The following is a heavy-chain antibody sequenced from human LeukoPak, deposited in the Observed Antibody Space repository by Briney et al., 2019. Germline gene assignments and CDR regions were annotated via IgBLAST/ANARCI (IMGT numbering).Heavy chain of an antibody. CDR1: GFTFSSYA. D-gene: IGHD1-26*01. CDR2: ISYDGSNK. CDR3: ARDLRRGSYLF. Sequence: GGSLRLSCAASGFTFSSYAMHWVRQAPGKGLEWVAVISYDGSNKYYADSVKGRFTISRDNSKNTLYLQMNSLGAKDTAVYYCARDLRRGSYLFWGQGTLVTVSS. V-gene: IGHV3-30*01. J-gene: IGHJ4*02.